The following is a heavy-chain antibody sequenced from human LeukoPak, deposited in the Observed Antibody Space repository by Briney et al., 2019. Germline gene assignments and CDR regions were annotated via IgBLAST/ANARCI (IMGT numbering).Heavy chain of an antibody. V-gene: IGHV3-7*01. D-gene: IGHD1-26*01. J-gene: IGHJ4*02. CDR2: IKEDGSET. Sequence: GGSLRLSCAASGLIFSNYWMTWVRQAPGKGLEWVANIKEDGSETYYVDSVKGRFTISRDNDKNTLYLQMNSLRAEDTAVYYCARVGVYSGSYYTFDYWGQGTLVTVSS. CDR1: GLIFSNYW. CDR3: ARVGVYSGSYYTFDY.